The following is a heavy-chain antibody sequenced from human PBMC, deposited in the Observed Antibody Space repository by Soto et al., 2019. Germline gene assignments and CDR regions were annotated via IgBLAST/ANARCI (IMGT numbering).Heavy chain of an antibody. J-gene: IGHJ4*02. CDR1: GYTFTGYY. Sequence: QVQLVQSGAEVKKPGASVKVSCKASGYTFTGYYMHWVREAPGQGLEWMGWINPNSGGTNYAQKFQGRVTMTRDTSISTAYMELSRLRSDDTAVYSCARAGYYYDSSGYRFDYWGQGTLVTVSS. V-gene: IGHV1-2*02. CDR2: INPNSGGT. D-gene: IGHD3-22*01. CDR3: ARAGYYYDSSGYRFDY.